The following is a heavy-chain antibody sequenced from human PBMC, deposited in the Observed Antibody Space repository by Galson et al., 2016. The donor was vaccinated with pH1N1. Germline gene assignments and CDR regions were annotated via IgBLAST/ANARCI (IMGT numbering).Heavy chain of an antibody. Sequence: SVKASCKASGYTFTNYGITWVRQAPGQGLEWMGWISGNNGDSHYAQKVKGRVTVTIDTSTSTAYLEVRGLTSDDTAVYYCARKGTGWPLDYWGQGTLVTVSS. CDR3: ARKGTGWPLDY. CDR1: GYTFTNYG. V-gene: IGHV1-18*01. CDR2: ISGNNGDS. D-gene: IGHD7-27*01. J-gene: IGHJ4*02.